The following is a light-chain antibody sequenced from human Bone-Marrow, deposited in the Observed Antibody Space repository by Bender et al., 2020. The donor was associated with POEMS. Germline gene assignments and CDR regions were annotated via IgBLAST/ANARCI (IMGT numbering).Light chain of an antibody. CDR1: ALPKQY. V-gene: IGLV3-25*03. Sequence: SYELTQPPSVSVSPGQTARITCSGDALPKQYTYWYQQKAGQAPLVVIYKDTERPSGIPERFSGSSSGTIATLTISGVQAEDEAAYYCQSADNTGNHPFVFGGGTKVTVL. CDR2: KDT. CDR3: QSADNTGNHPFV. J-gene: IGLJ1*01.